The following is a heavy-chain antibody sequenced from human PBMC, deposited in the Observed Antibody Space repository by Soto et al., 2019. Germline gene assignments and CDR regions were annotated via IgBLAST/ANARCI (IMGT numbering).Heavy chain of an antibody. CDR2: FYWNDDK. CDR3: AHRLERRGSLDH. Sequence: SGPTLVKPTQTLTLTCTFSGFSLSTSEVAVGWIRQPPGKALEWLGIFYWNDDKRYSPSLKSRLTITKDTSRNQVVLTMTNMDPLDTATYYCAHRLERRGSLDHWGQGILVTVSS. V-gene: IGHV2-5*01. D-gene: IGHD3-10*01. J-gene: IGHJ4*02. CDR1: GFSLSTSEVA.